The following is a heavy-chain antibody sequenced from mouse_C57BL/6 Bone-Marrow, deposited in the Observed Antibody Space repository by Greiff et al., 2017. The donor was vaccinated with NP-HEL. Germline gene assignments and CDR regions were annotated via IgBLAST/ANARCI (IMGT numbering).Heavy chain of an antibody. J-gene: IGHJ2*01. CDR1: GYTFTSYW. V-gene: IGHV1-61*01. D-gene: IGHD2-1*01. Sequence: QVQLQQPGAELVRPGSSVKLSCKASGYTFTSYWMDWVKQRPGQGLEWIGNIYPSDSETHYNQKFKDKATLTVDKSSSTAYMQLSSLTSEDSAVYYCARGGGIYYGDYWGQGTTLTVSS. CDR2: IYPSDSET. CDR3: ARGGGIYYGDY.